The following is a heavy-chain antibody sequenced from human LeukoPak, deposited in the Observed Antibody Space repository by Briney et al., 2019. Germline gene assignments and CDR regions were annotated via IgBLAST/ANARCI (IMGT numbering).Heavy chain of an antibody. D-gene: IGHD6-6*01. CDR2: INHSGST. CDR3: ANTIAARRFDP. Sequence: SETLSLTCAVYGGSFSGYYWSWIRQPPGKGLEWIGEINHSGSTNYNPPLKSRVTISVDTSKNQFSLKLSSVTAADTAVYYCANTIAARRFDPWGQGTLVTVSS. CDR1: GGSFSGYY. V-gene: IGHV4-34*01. J-gene: IGHJ5*02.